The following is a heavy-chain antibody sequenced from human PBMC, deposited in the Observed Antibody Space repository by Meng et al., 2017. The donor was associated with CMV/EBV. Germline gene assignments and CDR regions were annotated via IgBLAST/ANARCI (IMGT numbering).Heavy chain of an antibody. J-gene: IGHJ6*02. CDR3: ARIGYCSSTSCYLHYYYYYGMDV. Sequence: GKSLKISCAASGFTFSSYWMSWVRQAPGKGLEWVANIKQDGSEKYYVDSVKGRFTISRDNAKNSLYLQMNSLRAEDTAVYYCARIGYCSSTSCYLHYYYYYGMDVWGQGTTVTVSS. CDR1: GFTFSSYW. D-gene: IGHD2-2*01. V-gene: IGHV3-7*01. CDR2: IKQDGSEK.